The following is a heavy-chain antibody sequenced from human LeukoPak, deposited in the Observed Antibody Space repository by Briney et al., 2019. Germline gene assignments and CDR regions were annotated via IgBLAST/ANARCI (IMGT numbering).Heavy chain of an antibody. D-gene: IGHD3-22*01. Sequence: SQTLSLTCTVSGSSISSGDYYWSWIRQPRGKGLEWIEYIYYSGSTYYNPSLKSRVTISVDTSKNQFSLKLSSVTAADTAVYYCARVRLSAYYDSSGPHVDYWGQGTLVTVSS. CDR2: IYYSGST. CDR3: ARVRLSAYYDSSGPHVDY. V-gene: IGHV4-30-4*01. CDR1: GSSISSGDYY. J-gene: IGHJ4*02.